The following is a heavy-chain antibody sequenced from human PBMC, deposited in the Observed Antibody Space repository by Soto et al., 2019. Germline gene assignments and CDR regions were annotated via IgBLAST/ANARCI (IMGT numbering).Heavy chain of an antibody. D-gene: IGHD3-22*01. J-gene: IGHJ4*02. Sequence: EVQLLESGGGLVQPGGSLRLSCAASGFTFSSYAMSWVRQAPGKGLEWASAISGSGGSTYYADSVKGRFTISRDNSKNTLYLQMNSLRAEDTAVYYCAKDPSYDSSGYYSYWGQGTLVTVSS. V-gene: IGHV3-23*01. CDR3: AKDPSYDSSGYYSY. CDR1: GFTFSSYA. CDR2: ISGSGGST.